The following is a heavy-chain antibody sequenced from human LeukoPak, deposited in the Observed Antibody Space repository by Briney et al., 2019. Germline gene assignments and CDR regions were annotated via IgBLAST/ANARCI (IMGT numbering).Heavy chain of an antibody. V-gene: IGHV3-33*08. D-gene: IGHD3-10*01. CDR2: IWYDGSNK. Sequence: PGGSLRLSCAASGFTFSSYAMSWVRQAPGKGLEWVAVIWYDGSNKYYADSVKGRFTISRDNSKNTLYLQMNSLRAEDTAVYYCARDGQIWFGELWGPRYYFDYWGQGTLVTVSS. CDR1: GFTFSSYA. J-gene: IGHJ4*02. CDR3: ARDGQIWFGELWGPRYYFDY.